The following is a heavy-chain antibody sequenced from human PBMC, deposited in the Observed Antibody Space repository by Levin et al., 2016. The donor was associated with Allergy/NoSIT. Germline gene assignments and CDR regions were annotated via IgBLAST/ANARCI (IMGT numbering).Heavy chain of an antibody. CDR1: GFNFRSYG. D-gene: IGHD2-21*01. J-gene: IGHJ6*02. CDR3: ARVAETYHFYYYGMNV. V-gene: IGHV3-30*19. Sequence: GSLRLSCAASGFNFRSYGMHWVRQAPGRGLEWVAVIVNDGSKKYYADSVKGRFTISRDNSKNTLYLQMNSLRPEDTAVYYCARVAETYHFYYYGMNVWGQGTTVTVSS. CDR2: IVNDGSKK.